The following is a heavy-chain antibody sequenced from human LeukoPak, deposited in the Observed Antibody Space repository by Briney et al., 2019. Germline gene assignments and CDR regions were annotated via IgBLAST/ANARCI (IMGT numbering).Heavy chain of an antibody. D-gene: IGHD5-12*01. CDR3: ARNLARTGDFDY. J-gene: IGHJ4*02. CDR2: TNPNSGTT. V-gene: IGHV1-8*01. CDR1: GYSFISYD. Sequence: ASVKVSCKASGYSFISYDINWVRQATGQGLEWLGWTNPNSGTTGYVQNFQGRVSMTRDTAISTAYLELSNLRSDDTAVYFCARNLARTGDFDYWGQGTLVTVSS.